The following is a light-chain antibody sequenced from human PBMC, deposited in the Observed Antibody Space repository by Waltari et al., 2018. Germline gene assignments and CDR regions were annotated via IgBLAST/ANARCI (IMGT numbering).Light chain of an antibody. CDR2: DVS. Sequence: IVLTQSPATLSLSPGERAALSCTANQIVSSNLAWYQQKPGQAPRLLIYDVSNRATGIPARFSGSGAGTDVTPTSSTLAPEDFAVYYWQQGGRWPFSTFGHGTRLEIK. CDR3: QQGGRWPFST. J-gene: IGKJ5*01. V-gene: IGKV3-11*01. CDR1: QIVSSN.